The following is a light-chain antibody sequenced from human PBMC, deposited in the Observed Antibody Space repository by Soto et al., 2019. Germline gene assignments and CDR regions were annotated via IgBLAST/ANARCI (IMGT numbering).Light chain of an antibody. V-gene: IGKV1-33*01. CDR1: QAISNY. J-gene: IGKJ4*01. CDR2: DAS. Sequence: DIQMTQSPSSLSASVGDRVTITCQASQAISNYLNWYQQKPGKAPKLLIYDASTLETGVPSRFSGSGSGTDVTFTISSLQPEDIATYYCQQYDNLPFGGGTKVEIK. CDR3: QQYDNLP.